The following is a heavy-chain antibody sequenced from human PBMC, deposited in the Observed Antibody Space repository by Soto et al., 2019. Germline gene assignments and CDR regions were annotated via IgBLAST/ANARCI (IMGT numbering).Heavy chain of an antibody. Sequence: QLQLQESGSGLVKPSQTLSLTCAVSGGSISSGGYSWSWIRQPPGEGLEWIGYIYHSGSTYYNPSLKSRVTISVDRSKNQFSLKLSSVTAADTAVYYCARWGSYCSGGSCYSNWFDPWGQGTLVTVSS. V-gene: IGHV4-30-2*01. CDR3: ARWGSYCSGGSCYSNWFDP. D-gene: IGHD2-15*01. CDR1: GGSISSGGYS. J-gene: IGHJ5*02. CDR2: IYHSGST.